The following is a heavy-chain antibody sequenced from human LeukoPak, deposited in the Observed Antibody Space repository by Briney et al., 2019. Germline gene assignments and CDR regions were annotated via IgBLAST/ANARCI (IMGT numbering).Heavy chain of an antibody. J-gene: IGHJ6*02. CDR3: ARGKVFRNDYYYYGMDV. Sequence: PGGSLRLSCAASGFTFSSYAMTWVRQAPGKGLEWVSYISSSSSTIYYADSVKGRFTISRDNAKNSLFLQMNSLRDEDTAMYYCARGKVFRNDYYYYGMDVWGQGTTVTVSS. D-gene: IGHD3-3*01. CDR2: ISSSSSTI. CDR1: GFTFSSYA. V-gene: IGHV3-48*02.